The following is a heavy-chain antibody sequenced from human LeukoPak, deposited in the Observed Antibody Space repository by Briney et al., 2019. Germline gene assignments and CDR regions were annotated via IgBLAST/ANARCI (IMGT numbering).Heavy chain of an antibody. D-gene: IGHD2-2*01. CDR3: ARTGPAAIVFDY. CDR1: GGSFSGYC. J-gene: IGHJ4*02. Sequence: PSETLSLTCAVYGGSFSGYCWSWIRQPPGKGLEWIGEINHSGSTNYNSSLKSRVTISVDTSKNQFSLKLSSVTAADTAVYYCARTGPAAIVFDYWGQGTLVTVSS. CDR2: INHSGST. V-gene: IGHV4-34*01.